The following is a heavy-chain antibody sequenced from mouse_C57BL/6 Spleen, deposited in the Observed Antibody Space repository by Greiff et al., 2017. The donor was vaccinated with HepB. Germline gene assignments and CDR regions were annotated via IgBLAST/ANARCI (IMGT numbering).Heavy chain of an antibody. CDR3: ARSSNYPYDYFDY. V-gene: IGHV1-52*01. CDR2: IDPSDSET. J-gene: IGHJ2*01. Sequence: QVQLQQPGAELVRPGSSVKLSCKASGYTFTSYWMHWVKQRPIQGLEWIGNIDPSDSETHYNQKFKDKATLTVDKSSSTAYMQLSSLTSEDSAVYYCARSSNYPYDYFDYWGQGTTPTVSS. D-gene: IGHD2-5*01. CDR1: GYTFTSYW.